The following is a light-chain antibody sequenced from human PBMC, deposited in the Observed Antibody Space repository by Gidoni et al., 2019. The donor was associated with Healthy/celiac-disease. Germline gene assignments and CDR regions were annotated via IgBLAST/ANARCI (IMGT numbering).Light chain of an antibody. V-gene: IGKV1-39*01. Sequence: DIQMTQSPSSLSASVGDRDTITCRASQSISSYLNWYQQKPWKAPKLLIYAASSLQSGVPSRFSCSGSGTDFTLTISSLQPEDFATYYCQQSYSTPYTFGQGTKLEIK. CDR1: QSISSY. CDR2: AAS. J-gene: IGKJ2*01. CDR3: QQSYSTPYT.